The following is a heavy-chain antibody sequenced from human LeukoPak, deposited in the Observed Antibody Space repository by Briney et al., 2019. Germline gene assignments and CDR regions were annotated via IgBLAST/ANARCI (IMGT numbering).Heavy chain of an antibody. D-gene: IGHD2-15*01. CDR2: ISSSGNTI. CDR3: ARDLRIVLDY. V-gene: IGHV3-48*03. Sequence: KAGGSLRLSCAASGFIFSSYEMNWVRQAPGKGLEWISYISSSGNTIYYADSEKGRFTISRDNAKNSLFLQMNSLRAEDTAVYYCARDLRIVLDYWGQGTLVTVSS. CDR1: GFIFSSYE. J-gene: IGHJ4*02.